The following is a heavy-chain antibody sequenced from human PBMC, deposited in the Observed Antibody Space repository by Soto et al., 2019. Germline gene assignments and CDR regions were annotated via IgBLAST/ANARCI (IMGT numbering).Heavy chain of an antibody. J-gene: IGHJ4*02. CDR3: ARPSQIPGPGAGPYF. CDR1: GGSISTTGYY. Sequence: SETLSLTCTVSGGSISTTGYYWGWIRQPPGKGLEWIGSIYYSGSTYYNPSLKSRVTISIDTSKNQFSLKLSSVTAADTAVYFCARPSQIPGPGAGPYFWARGTLVPV. CDR2: IYYSGST. D-gene: IGHD3-9*01. V-gene: IGHV4-39*01.